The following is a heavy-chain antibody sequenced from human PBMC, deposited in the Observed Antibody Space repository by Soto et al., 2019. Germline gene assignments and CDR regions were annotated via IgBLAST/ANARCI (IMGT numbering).Heavy chain of an antibody. J-gene: IGHJ6*02. V-gene: IGHV3-23*01. Sequence: GGSLRLSCAGFGFTFTTSPMSWVRQAPGKGLEWVSVISGSGGTTYYADSVKGRFTISRDNSKNTLYLQMNSLRAEDTAVYYCAKGGGYYDYGGQGTTVTVSS. CDR1: GFTFTTSP. CDR3: AKGGGYYDY. CDR2: ISGSGGTT. D-gene: IGHD3-16*01.